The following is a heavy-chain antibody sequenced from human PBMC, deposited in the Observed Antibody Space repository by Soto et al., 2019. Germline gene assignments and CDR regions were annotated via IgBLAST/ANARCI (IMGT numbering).Heavy chain of an antibody. Sequence: LRLSCAASGFTFSSYGMHWVRQAPGKGLEWVAVISYDGSNKYYADSVKGRFTISRDNSKNTPYLQMNSLRAEDTAVYYCATSTTTPFDYWGQGTLVTVSS. V-gene: IGHV3-30*03. D-gene: IGHD1-1*01. CDR2: ISYDGSNK. CDR1: GFTFSSYG. J-gene: IGHJ4*02. CDR3: ATSTTTPFDY.